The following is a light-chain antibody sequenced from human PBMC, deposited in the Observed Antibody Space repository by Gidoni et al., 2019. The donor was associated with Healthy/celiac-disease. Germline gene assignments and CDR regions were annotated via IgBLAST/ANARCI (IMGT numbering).Light chain of an antibody. J-gene: IGKJ1*01. CDR3: QQYGRSPWT. CDR1: QSVGSTY. Sequence: EIVLTQSPGTLSLSPGERATLSCRPSQSVGSTYLAWYQQKPGQAPRLLIFGASSRATGIPDRFSGSGSGTDFYLSISRLEPEDFAVYYGQQYGRSPWTFGQGTKVEIK. V-gene: IGKV3-20*01. CDR2: GAS.